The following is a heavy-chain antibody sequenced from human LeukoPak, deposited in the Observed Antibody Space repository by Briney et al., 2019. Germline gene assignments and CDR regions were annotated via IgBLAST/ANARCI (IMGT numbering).Heavy chain of an antibody. V-gene: IGHV1-18*01. J-gene: IGHJ4*02. D-gene: IGHD5-12*01. CDR2: ISAYNGNT. CDR3: ARGPNSGYDPYYFDY. Sequence: ASVKVSCKASGYTFTSYAMNWVRQAPGQGLEWMGWISAYNGNTNYAQKLQGRVTMTTDTSTSTAYMELRSLRSDDTAVYYCARGPNSGYDPYYFDYWGQGTLVTVSS. CDR1: GYTFTSYA.